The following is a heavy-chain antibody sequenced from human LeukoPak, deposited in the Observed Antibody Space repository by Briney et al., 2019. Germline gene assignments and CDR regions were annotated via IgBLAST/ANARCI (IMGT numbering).Heavy chain of an antibody. V-gene: IGHV4-4*02. D-gene: IGHD3-22*01. CDR3: ARAQSVNPMIEVDDKWFDP. CDR1: GGSISSSNW. Sequence: SGTLSLTCAVSGGSISSSNWWSWVRQPPGKGLEWIGEIYHSGSTNYNPSLKSRVTISVDRSKNQFSLKLTSVTAADTAVYYCARAQSVNPMIEVDDKWFDPWGQGTLVTVSS. J-gene: IGHJ5*02. CDR2: IYHSGST.